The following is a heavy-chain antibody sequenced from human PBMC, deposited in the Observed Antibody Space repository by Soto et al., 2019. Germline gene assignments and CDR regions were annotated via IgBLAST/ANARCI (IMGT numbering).Heavy chain of an antibody. CDR3: VLEVRAKSFDH. D-gene: IGHD2-15*01. J-gene: IGHJ4*02. CDR1: GFTFSGSA. CDR2: IRSKANSYAT. V-gene: IGHV3-73*01. Sequence: GGSLRLSCAASGFTFSGSAMHWVRQASGKGLEWVGRIRSKANSYATAYAASVKGRFTISRDDSKNTAYLQMNSLKTEDTAVYYCVLEVRAKSFDHWGQGTLVTVSS.